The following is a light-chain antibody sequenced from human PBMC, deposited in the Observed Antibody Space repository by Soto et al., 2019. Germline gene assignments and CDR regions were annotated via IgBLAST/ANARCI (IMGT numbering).Light chain of an antibody. CDR1: RNIGGK. CDR2: AVS. CDR3: QQYDNWPQYT. J-gene: IGKJ2*01. Sequence: EIVMTQSPATLSVPPGERATLFCRASRNIGGKLAWFQQKPGQAPTLLMYAVSTRAAGVPPRFSGCGSGTEFTLPISSLQSEDFAVYYCQQYDNWPQYTFGQGTKLEIK. V-gene: IGKV3-15*01.